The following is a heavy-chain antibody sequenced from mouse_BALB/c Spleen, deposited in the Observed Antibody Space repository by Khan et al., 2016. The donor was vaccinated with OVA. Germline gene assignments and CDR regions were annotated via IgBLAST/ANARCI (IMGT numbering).Heavy chain of an antibody. Sequence: EVQLVESGGGLVKPGGSLKLSCAASGFTFSDYYMYWVRQTPGKRLEWVATISDGGSYTYYPDSVKGRFTISRDNAKNNLYLQMSSLKSEDTAMYYWARDDGYYLYLAYWGQGTLVTVSA. V-gene: IGHV5-4*02. CDR2: ISDGGSYT. J-gene: IGHJ3*01. CDR3: ARDDGYYLYLAY. D-gene: IGHD2-3*01. CDR1: GFTFSDYY.